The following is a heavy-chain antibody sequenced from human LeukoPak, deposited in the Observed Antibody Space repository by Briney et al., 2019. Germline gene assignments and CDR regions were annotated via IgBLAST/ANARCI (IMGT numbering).Heavy chain of an antibody. V-gene: IGHV3-23*01. Sequence: GGSLRFSCAPSGFTFSSYAMSWVRQAPGEGLEWVSGISGSGDSTYYADSVKGRFTISRDNSKNTLYLQMTSLRADDTAVYYCARTTGCSSTSCYVNFWGQGTLVTVSS. CDR1: GFTFSSYA. CDR3: ARTTGCSSTSCYVNF. CDR2: ISGSGDST. D-gene: IGHD2-2*01. J-gene: IGHJ4*02.